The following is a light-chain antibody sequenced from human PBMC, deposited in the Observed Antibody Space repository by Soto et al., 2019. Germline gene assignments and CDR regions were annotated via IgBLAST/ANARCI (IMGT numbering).Light chain of an antibody. Sequence: DIQMTQSPSTLSASVGDRLNITCRSSQSVSRWLAWYQQKPGKAPKLLIYDASTLESGVPSRFSGSGSGTEFTLTISSLQPDDFATYFCQQYNFHWTFGQGTQVEIK. CDR1: QSVSRW. CDR3: QQYNFHWT. CDR2: DAS. V-gene: IGKV1-5*01. J-gene: IGKJ1*01.